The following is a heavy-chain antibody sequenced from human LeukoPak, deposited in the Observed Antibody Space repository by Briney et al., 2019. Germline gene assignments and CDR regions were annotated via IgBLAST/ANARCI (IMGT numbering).Heavy chain of an antibody. D-gene: IGHD2-2*01. CDR3: ASRPTIVVVPAAYDY. J-gene: IGHJ4*02. CDR2: INHSGST. Sequence: SETLSLTCAVYGVSFSGYYWSWIRQPPGKGLEWIGEINHSGSTNYNPSLKSRVTISVDTSKNQFSLKLSSVTAADTAVYYCASRPTIVVVPAAYDYWGQGTLVTVSS. V-gene: IGHV4-34*01. CDR1: GVSFSGYY.